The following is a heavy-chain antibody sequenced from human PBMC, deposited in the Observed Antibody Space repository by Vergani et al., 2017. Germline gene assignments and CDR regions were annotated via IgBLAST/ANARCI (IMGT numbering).Heavy chain of an antibody. CDR2: INHSGST. CDR1: GGSFSGYY. J-gene: IGHJ4*02. D-gene: IGHD3-22*01. Sequence: QVQLQESGPGLVKPSETLSLTCAVYGGSFSGYYWSWIRQPPGKGLEWIGEINHSGSTNYNPSLKSRVTISVDTSKNQFSLKLSSVTAADTAVYYCALDSSGYYRFDYWGQGTLVTVSS. V-gene: IGHV4-34*01. CDR3: ALDSSGYYRFDY.